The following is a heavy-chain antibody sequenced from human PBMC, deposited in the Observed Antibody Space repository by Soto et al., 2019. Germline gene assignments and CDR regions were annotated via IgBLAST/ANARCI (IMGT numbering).Heavy chain of an antibody. CDR3: ARVGLGGDCSGSSCYSAGAFDI. D-gene: IGHD2-15*01. J-gene: IGHJ3*02. Sequence: ASVKVSCKASGYAFTSYYMHWVRQAPGQGLEWMGIINPSGGSTSYAQKFQGRVTMTRDTSTSTVYMELSSLRSEDTAVYYCARVGLGGDCSGSSCYSAGAFDIWGQGTMVTVSS. CDR2: INPSGGST. V-gene: IGHV1-46*01. CDR1: GYAFTSYY.